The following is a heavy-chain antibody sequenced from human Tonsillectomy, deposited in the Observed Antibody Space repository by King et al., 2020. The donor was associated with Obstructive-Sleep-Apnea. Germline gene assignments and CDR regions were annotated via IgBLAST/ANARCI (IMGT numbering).Heavy chain of an antibody. CDR3: ARETGGSYWDYYYGMDV. V-gene: IGHV4-59*01. CDR2: IYYSGST. Sequence: VQLQESGPGLVKPSETLSLTCTVSGGSINSYYWSWIRQPPGKGLEWIGYIYYSGSTNYNPSLKSRVIISVDTSKNQFSLKLTSVTAADTAVYYCARETGGSYWDYYYGMDVWGQGTTVTVSS. CDR1: GGSINSYY. D-gene: IGHD1-26*01. J-gene: IGHJ6*02.